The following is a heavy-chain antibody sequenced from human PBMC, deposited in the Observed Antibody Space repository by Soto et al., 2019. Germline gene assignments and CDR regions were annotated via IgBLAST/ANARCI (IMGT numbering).Heavy chain of an antibody. CDR3: AREESGSSWYGYYYYGMDV. Sequence: QVQLVESGGGVVQPGRSLRLSCAASGFTFSSYAMHWVRQAPGKGLEWVAVISYDGSNKYYADSVKGRFTISRNNAKNALYLQMNSLRAEDTAVYYCAREESGSSWYGYYYYGMDVWGQGTTVTVSS. V-gene: IGHV3-30-3*01. D-gene: IGHD6-13*01. CDR1: GFTFSSYA. CDR2: ISYDGSNK. J-gene: IGHJ6*02.